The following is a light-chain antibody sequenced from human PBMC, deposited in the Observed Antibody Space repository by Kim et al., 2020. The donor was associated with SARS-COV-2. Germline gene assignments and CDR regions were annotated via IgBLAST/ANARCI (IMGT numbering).Light chain of an antibody. CDR2: SNN. CDR1: DPNIGSKN. Sequence: GQMGTISWSESDPNIGSKNVYVYQHLPGTAPKLLIYSNNQRPSGVPDRFSGSKSGTSASLAISGRQSEDEADYYCAAWDDSLSAWVFGGGTKLTVL. V-gene: IGLV1-47*02. CDR3: AAWDDSLSAWV. J-gene: IGLJ3*02.